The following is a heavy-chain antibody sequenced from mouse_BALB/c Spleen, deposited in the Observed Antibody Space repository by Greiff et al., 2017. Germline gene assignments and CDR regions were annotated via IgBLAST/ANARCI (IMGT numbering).Heavy chain of an antibody. Sequence: VQLQQSGAELVKPGASVKLSCTASGFNIKDTYMHWVKQRPEQGLEWIGRIDPANGNTKYDPKFQGKATITADTSSNTAYLQLSSLTSEDTAVYYCAKLAYYAMDYWGQGTSVTVSS. CDR1: GFNIKDTY. J-gene: IGHJ4*01. V-gene: IGHV14-3*02. D-gene: IGHD4-1*01. CDR2: IDPANGNT. CDR3: AKLAYYAMDY.